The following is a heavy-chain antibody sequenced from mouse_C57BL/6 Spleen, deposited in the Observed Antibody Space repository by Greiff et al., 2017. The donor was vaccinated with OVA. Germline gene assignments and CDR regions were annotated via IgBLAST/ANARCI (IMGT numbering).Heavy chain of an antibody. CDR2: IHPSDSDT. D-gene: IGHD2-4*01. V-gene: IGHV1-74*01. Sequence: VQLQQPGAELVKPGASVKVSCKASGYTFTSYWMHWVKQRPGQGLEWIGRIHPSDSDTNYNQKFKGKATLTVDKSSSTAYIQLSSLTSEDSAVYYCAISLYYDYGDYWGQGTTLTDAS. CDR3: AISLYYDYGDY. CDR1: GYTFTSYW. J-gene: IGHJ2*01.